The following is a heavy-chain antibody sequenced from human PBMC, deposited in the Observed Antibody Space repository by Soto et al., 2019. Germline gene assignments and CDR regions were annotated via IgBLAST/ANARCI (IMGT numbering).Heavy chain of an antibody. J-gene: IGHJ4*02. CDR1: GFTFGDYA. Sequence: GSLRLSCTTSGFTFGDYALSWVRQAPGKGLEWVGFIRRNAYGGTTDYAASVKGRFTISRDDSKSIAYLQMNSLRTEDTALYYCTRASSLDFDFWGQGTLVTVSS. D-gene: IGHD3-16*01. CDR2: IRRNAYGGTT. V-gene: IGHV3-49*04. CDR3: TRASSLDFDF.